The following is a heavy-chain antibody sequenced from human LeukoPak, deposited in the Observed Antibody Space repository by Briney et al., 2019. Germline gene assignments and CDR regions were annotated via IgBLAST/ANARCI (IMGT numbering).Heavy chain of an antibody. Sequence: GGSLRLSCAASGFTFSSYAMSWVRQAPGKGLEWVSGISGSGDNTYYADSVKGRFTISRDNSKNTLYVQVNGLGTEDTAAYYCAKGSYYDSSGSFYFDHWGQGTLATVSS. J-gene: IGHJ4*02. D-gene: IGHD3-22*01. CDR3: AKGSYYDSSGSFYFDH. CDR1: GFTFSSYA. CDR2: ISGSGDNT. V-gene: IGHV3-23*01.